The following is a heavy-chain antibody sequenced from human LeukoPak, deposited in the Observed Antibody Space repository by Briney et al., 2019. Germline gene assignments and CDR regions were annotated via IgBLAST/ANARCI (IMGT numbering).Heavy chain of an antibody. CDR2: ISSSSSYI. V-gene: IGHV3-21*01. CDR3: AKDLGPVALNGGDY. J-gene: IGHJ4*02. CDR1: GFTFSSYS. Sequence: GGSLRLSCAASGFTFSSYSMNWVRQAPGKGLEWVSSISSSSSYIYYADSVKGRFTISRDNSKNTLYLQMNSLRPDDTAVYYCAKDLGPVALNGGDYWGQGTLVTVSS. D-gene: IGHD6-19*01.